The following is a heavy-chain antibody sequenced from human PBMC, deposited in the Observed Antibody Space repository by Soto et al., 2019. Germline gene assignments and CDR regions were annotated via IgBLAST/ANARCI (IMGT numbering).Heavy chain of an antibody. CDR1: GFSFSSYA. Sequence: PGGSLRLSCAASGFSFSSYAMNWVRQAPGKGLEWVSVISGSGDSTYYADSVKGRFTISRDNSKNTLYLQMISLRAEDTAVYYCARRSSGWYLDYWGRGTLVTGSS. D-gene: IGHD6-19*01. CDR2: ISGSGDST. V-gene: IGHV3-23*01. CDR3: ARRSSGWYLDY. J-gene: IGHJ4*02.